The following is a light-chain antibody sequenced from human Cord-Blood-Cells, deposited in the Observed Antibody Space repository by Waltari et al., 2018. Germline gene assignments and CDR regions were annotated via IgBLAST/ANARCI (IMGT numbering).Light chain of an antibody. CDR3: SSYAGGNNVV. CDR1: ISGVVGYYY. V-gene: IGLV2-8*01. J-gene: IGLJ2*01. Sequence: QSALTPPPAASGSPRQSVTISCTGTISGVVGYYYVSWYQHPPGKAPNLMIYEVSKRPSGFPARSPGSRSGNTASLTVSGLQAEDEADYSCSSYAGGNNVVFGGGPKLTYL. CDR2: EVS.